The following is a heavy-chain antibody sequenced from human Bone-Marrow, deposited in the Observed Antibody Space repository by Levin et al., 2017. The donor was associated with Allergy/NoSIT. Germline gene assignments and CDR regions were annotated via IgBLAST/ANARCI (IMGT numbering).Heavy chain of an antibody. CDR2: FDPEDGET. CDR3: ATLRPGGWSRGNYYYYYGMDV. CDR1: GYTLTELS. V-gene: IGHV1-24*01. Sequence: GESLKISCKVSGYTLTELSMHWVRQAPGKGLEWMGGFDPEDGETIYAQKFQGRVTMTEDTSTDTAYMELSSLRSEDTAVYYCATLRPGGWSRGNYYYYYGMDVWGQGTTVTVSS. J-gene: IGHJ6*02. D-gene: IGHD3-16*01.